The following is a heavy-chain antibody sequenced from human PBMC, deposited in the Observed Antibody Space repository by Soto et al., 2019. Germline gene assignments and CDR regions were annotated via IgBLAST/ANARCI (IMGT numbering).Heavy chain of an antibody. Sequence: SVKVSCKASGGTFSSYAISWVRQAPGQGLEWMGGIIPIFGTANYAQKFQGRVTITVDESTSTAYMGLSSLRSEDTAVYYCARSTGGYSYGYYYYYGMDVWGQGTTVTVSS. D-gene: IGHD5-18*01. J-gene: IGHJ6*02. CDR1: GGTFSSYA. V-gene: IGHV1-69*13. CDR2: IIPIFGTA. CDR3: ARSTGGYSYGYYYYYGMDV.